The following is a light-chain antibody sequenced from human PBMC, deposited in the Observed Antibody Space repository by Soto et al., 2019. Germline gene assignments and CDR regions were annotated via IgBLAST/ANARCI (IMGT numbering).Light chain of an antibody. CDR1: RSDVGGYKF. V-gene: IGLV2-14*01. CDR3: SSYTSSSVLV. Sequence: QSALTQPASVSGSPGQSITISCIGTRSDVGGYKFVSWFQQHPGKAPKLLIYEISSRPSGISNRFSGSKSGNTASLTISGLQAEDEADYYCSSYTSSSVLVFGGGTKLTVL. J-gene: IGLJ2*01. CDR2: EIS.